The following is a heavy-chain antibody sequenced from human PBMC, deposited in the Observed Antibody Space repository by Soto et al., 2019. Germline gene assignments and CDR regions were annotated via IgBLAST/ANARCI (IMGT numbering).Heavy chain of an antibody. J-gene: IGHJ4*02. D-gene: IGHD6-19*01. CDR1: GFTFSSYW. CDR3: ARAAYTSGYYYFDH. V-gene: IGHV3-74*01. Sequence: PGGSLRLSCAASGFTFSSYWMHWVRQAPGKGLVWVSRINSDGSSTSYADSVKGRFTISRDNAKNTLYLQVNSLRAEDTAIYYCARAAYTSGYYYFDHWGQGTPVTVSS. CDR2: INSDGSST.